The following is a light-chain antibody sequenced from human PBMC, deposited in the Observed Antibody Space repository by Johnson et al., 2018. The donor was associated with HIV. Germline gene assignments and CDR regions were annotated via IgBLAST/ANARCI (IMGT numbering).Light chain of an antibody. Sequence: QSVLTQPPSVSAAPGQKVTISCSGTYSNIEHNYVSWYQQLPGTAPKLLIYDNNKRPSGIPDRFSGSKSDTSATLGITGLQTGDEADYYCGTWDTSLTKGGVFGTG. CDR3: GTWDTSLTKGGV. CDR2: DNN. J-gene: IGLJ1*01. CDR1: YSNIEHNY. V-gene: IGLV1-51*01.